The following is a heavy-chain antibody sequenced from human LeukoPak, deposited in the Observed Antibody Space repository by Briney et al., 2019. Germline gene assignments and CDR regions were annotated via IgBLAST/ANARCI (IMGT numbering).Heavy chain of an antibody. CDR3: ARDAYYDFWSGDYYYYYMDV. D-gene: IGHD3-3*01. CDR2: ISSNGGST. V-gene: IGHV3-64*01. J-gene: IGHJ6*03. Sequence: PGGSLRLSCAASGFTFSSYAMHWVRQAPGKGLEYVSAISSNGGSTYYANSVKGRFTIPRDNSRNTLYLQMGSLRAEDMAVYYCARDAYYDFWSGDYYYYYMDVWGKGTTVTVSS. CDR1: GFTFSSYA.